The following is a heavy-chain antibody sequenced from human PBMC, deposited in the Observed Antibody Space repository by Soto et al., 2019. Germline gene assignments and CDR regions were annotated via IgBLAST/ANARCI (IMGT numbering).Heavy chain of an antibody. V-gene: IGHV1-3*01. J-gene: IGHJ4*02. CDR3: ARGPGGPDGPGDY. CDR1: GYTFTTYP. D-gene: IGHD2-15*01. Sequence: ASVKVSCKASGYTFTTYPMHWVRQAPGQSLEWMGWINAANGNTKYSQKFQGRVTITSDTSASTAYMELSSLRSEDTAVYYCARGPGGPDGPGDYWGQGTLVTVSS. CDR2: INAANGNT.